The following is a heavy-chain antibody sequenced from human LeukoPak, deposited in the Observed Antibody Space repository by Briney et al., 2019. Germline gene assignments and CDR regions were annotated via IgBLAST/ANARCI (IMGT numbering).Heavy chain of an antibody. CDR3: ARDEYVRGARTSYYYGMDV. CDR2: ISSSGSTI. V-gene: IGHV3-11*01. D-gene: IGHD3-10*01. CDR1: GFTFSDYH. Sequence: GGSLRLSCAASGFTFSDYHMSWIRQAPGKGLEWVSYISSSGSTIYYADSVKGRFTISRDNAKNSLYLQMNSLRAEDTAVYYCARDEYVRGARTSYYYGMDVWGQGTTVTVSS. J-gene: IGHJ6*02.